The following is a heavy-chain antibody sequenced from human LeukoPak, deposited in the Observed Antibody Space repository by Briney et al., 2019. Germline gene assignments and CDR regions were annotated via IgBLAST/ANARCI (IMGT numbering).Heavy chain of an antibody. D-gene: IGHD3-9*01. CDR1: GFTFSSYS. J-gene: IGHJ4*02. CDR2: ISSSSSYI. CDR3: EREGPYDTDYGY. Sequence: PGGSLRLSCAASGFTFSSYSMNWVRQAPGKGLEWVSSISSSSSYIYYADSVKGRFTISRDNAKNSLYLQMNSLRAEGTGVYYCEREGPYDTDYGYWGQGTLVTVSS. V-gene: IGHV3-21*04.